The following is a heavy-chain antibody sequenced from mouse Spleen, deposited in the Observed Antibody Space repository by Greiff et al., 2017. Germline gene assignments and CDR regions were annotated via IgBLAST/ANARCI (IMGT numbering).Heavy chain of an antibody. Sequence: EVNLVESGGGLVQPGGSLRLSCATSGFTFTDYYMSWVRQPPGKALEWLGFIRNKANGYTTEYSASVKGRFTISRDNSQSILYLQMNTLRAEDSATYYCARGDYYGSSYLDYWGQGTTLTVSS. D-gene: IGHD1-1*01. CDR1: GFTFTDYY. J-gene: IGHJ2*01. CDR3: ARGDYYGSSYLDY. CDR2: IRNKANGYTT. V-gene: IGHV7-3*02.